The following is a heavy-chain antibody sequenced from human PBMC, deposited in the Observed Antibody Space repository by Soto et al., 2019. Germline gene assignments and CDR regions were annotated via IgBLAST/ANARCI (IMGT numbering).Heavy chain of an antibody. D-gene: IGHD6-19*01. V-gene: IGHV3-23*01. CDR1: GFPFSSYA. Sequence: EVQLLESGGGLVQPGGSLRLSCAASGFPFSSYAMTWVRQAPGKGLEWVSTISGGGGSTYYADSVKGRFTISRDNSKNTLFVKMSRLRADDTAVYYCAKRGSGWYFDYWGQGALVTVSS. CDR3: AKRGSGWYFDY. J-gene: IGHJ4*02. CDR2: ISGGGGST.